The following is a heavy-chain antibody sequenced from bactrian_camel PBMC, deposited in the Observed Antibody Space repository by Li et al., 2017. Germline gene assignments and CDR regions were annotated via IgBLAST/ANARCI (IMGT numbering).Heavy chain of an antibody. CDR2: ISFSGANT. V-gene: IGHV3S60*01. CDR1: RLTYSPYD. Sequence: VQLVESGGGSVQAGGSLRLSCAASRLTYSPYDMGWFRQAPGKEREPISCISFSGANTDYIDSVKGRFTISRDNTKNTLYLQMNSLKPEDTAMYYCAAGLGLSNKDWGPGWGLGYWGQGTQVTVS. CDR3: AAGLGLSNKDWGPGWGLGY. D-gene: IGHD5*01. J-gene: IGHJ6*01.